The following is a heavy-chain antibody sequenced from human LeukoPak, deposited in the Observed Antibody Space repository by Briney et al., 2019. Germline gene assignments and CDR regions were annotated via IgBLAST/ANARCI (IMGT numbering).Heavy chain of an antibody. V-gene: IGHV4-4*07. J-gene: IGHJ5*02. Sequence: PSETLSLTCTVSGGSISSYYWSWTRQPAGKGLEWIGRIYTSGSTNYNPSLKSRVTMSVDTSKNQFSLKLSSVTAADTAVYYCARENRYCSSTSCRNWFDPWGQGTLVTVSS. CDR1: GGSISSYY. CDR3: ARENRYCSSTSCRNWFDP. CDR2: IYTSGST. D-gene: IGHD2-2*01.